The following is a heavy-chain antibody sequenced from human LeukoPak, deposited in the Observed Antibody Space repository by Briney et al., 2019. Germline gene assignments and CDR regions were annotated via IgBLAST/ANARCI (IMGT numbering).Heavy chain of an antibody. CDR2: IYYFSGST. CDR3: ARVSVAGPRPLLINAFVI. D-gene: IGHD6-19*01. J-gene: IGHJ3*02. V-gene: IGHV4-39*07. Sequence: SETLSLTCAVYGGSITSSSYYWGWIRQPPGKGLKWIGSIYYFSGSTYYNPSLKSRVTISADTSKNQFSLKLTSVTAADTAVYYCARVSVAGPRPLLINAFVIWGQRTMVTVSS. CDR1: GGSITSSSYY.